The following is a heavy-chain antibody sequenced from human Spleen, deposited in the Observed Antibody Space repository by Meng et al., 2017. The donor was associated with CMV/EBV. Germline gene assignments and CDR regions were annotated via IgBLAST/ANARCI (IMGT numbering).Heavy chain of an antibody. CDR3: AKDTHLWSTRSGLHYYYGMDV. V-gene: IGHV1-69*05. Sequence: SVKVSCKASGGTFSTYAFTWVRQAPGQGLEWLGGIIPMSGTANYAQKFQGRPTITTDESTSTAYMELSNLRSKDTAVYYCAKDTHLWSTRSGLHYYYGMDVWGQGTTVTVSS. CDR2: IIPMSGTA. CDR1: GGTFSTYA. J-gene: IGHJ6*02. D-gene: IGHD3-3*02.